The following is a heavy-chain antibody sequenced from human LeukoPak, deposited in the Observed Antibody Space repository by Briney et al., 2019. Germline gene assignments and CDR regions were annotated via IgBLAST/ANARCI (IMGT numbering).Heavy chain of an antibody. Sequence: ASVKVSCKVSGYTLTELSMHWVRQAPGKGLEWMGGFDPEDGETIYAQKFQGRVTMTEDTSTDTAYMKLSSLRSEDTAVYYCATGSYCSSTSCYGDYYGMDVWGQGTTVTVSS. CDR3: ATGSYCSSTSCYGDYYGMDV. CDR2: FDPEDGET. CDR1: GYTLTELS. J-gene: IGHJ6*02. V-gene: IGHV1-24*01. D-gene: IGHD2-2*01.